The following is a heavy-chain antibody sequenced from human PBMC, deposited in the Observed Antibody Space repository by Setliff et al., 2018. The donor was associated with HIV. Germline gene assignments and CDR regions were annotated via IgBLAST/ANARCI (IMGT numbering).Heavy chain of an antibody. CDR1: GGSISSHY. V-gene: IGHV4-59*11. CDR3: ARVPSSGWYGGHHYMDV. CDR2: IHYSRSI. D-gene: IGHD6-19*01. J-gene: IGHJ6*03. Sequence: SETLSLTCTVSGGSISSHYWNWIRQPPGKGLEWIGYIHYSRSINYNPSLKSRVTISGDSSKNQVSLMLSSVTAADTAVYFCARVPSSGWYGGHHYMDVWGKGAAVTVSS.